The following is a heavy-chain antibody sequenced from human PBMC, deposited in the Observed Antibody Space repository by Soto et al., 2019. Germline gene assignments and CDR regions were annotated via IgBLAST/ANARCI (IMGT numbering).Heavy chain of an antibody. V-gene: IGHV1-18*04. CDR2: ISAYTGKA. CDR3: ARDQRYYGSGSYYSDN. Sequence: VKLVQSGPEVKKPGASVKVSCKTSGYVFISYSISWVRQAPGHGLEWVGWISAYTGKADYAQKFQGRVTMTTETSTSTAFLELWSLRSDDTAVYYCARDQRYYGSGSYYSDNWGQGTLVTVSS. J-gene: IGHJ4*02. CDR1: GYVFISYS. D-gene: IGHD3-10*01.